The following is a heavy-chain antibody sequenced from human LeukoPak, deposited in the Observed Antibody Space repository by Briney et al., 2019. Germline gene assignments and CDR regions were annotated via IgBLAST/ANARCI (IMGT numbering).Heavy chain of an antibody. D-gene: IGHD3-3*01. Sequence: GRSLRLSCAASGFTFSSYGMHWVRQAPGKGLEWVAFIRYDGSNKYYADSVKGRFTISRDNSKNTLYLQMNSLRAEDTAVYYCAKDLYDFWSGYSYNWFDPWGQGTLVTVSS. CDR2: IRYDGSNK. CDR3: AKDLYDFWSGYSYNWFDP. CDR1: GFTFSSYG. V-gene: IGHV3-30*02. J-gene: IGHJ5*02.